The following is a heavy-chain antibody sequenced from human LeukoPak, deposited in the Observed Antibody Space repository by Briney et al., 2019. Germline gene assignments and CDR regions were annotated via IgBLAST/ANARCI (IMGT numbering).Heavy chain of an antibody. CDR1: GGTFISYA. D-gene: IGHD3-22*01. J-gene: IGHJ6*03. Sequence: SVKVSCKASGGTFISYAISWVRQAPGQGLEWMGGIIPIFGTANYAQKFQGRVTITTDESTSTAYMELSSLRSEDTAVYYCAANYDSSGYSQLYYMDVWGKGTTVTVSS. CDR3: AANYDSSGYSQLYYMDV. CDR2: IIPIFGTA. V-gene: IGHV1-69*05.